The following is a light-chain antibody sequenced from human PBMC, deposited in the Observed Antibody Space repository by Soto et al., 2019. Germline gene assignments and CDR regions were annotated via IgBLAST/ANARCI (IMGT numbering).Light chain of an antibody. Sequence: IHMTQSPSSLSASVGDRVTISCRASQRITTYLNWYQQKPGEAPKLLISTSGTLQRGVPSRFIGSGSGTDFTLTITSLQPADFATYFCQQTYSTPYTFGQGTKWEIK. CDR2: TSG. CDR3: QQTYSTPYT. J-gene: IGKJ2*01. CDR1: QRITTY. V-gene: IGKV1-39*01.